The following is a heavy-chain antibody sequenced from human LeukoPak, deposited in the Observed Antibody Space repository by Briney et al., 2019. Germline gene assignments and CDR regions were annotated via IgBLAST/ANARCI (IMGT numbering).Heavy chain of an antibody. V-gene: IGHV4-30-4*01. CDR1: GGSISSGDYY. CDR2: IYYSGIT. D-gene: IGHD3-9*01. Sequence: SETLSLTCTVSGGSISSGDYYWTWIRQPPGKGLEWIGYIYYSGITYYNPSLKSRVTISADTSKNQFSLKLSSVTAADTAVYYCARMVLRYSLDVWGQGTTVTVSS. J-gene: IGHJ6*02. CDR3: ARMVLRYSLDV.